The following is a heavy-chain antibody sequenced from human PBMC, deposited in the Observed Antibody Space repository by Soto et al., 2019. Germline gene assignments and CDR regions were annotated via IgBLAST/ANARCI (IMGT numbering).Heavy chain of an antibody. CDR2: INSDGSST. J-gene: IGHJ4*02. CDR3: ASPLRYSYGYWPMDY. V-gene: IGHV3-74*01. D-gene: IGHD5-18*01. Sequence: TGGSLRLSCAASGFTFSSYWMHWVRQAPGKGLVWVSRINSDGSSTSYADSVKGRFTISRDNAKNTLYLQMNSLRAEDTAVYYCASPLRYSYGYWPMDYRGQETLVTVSS. CDR1: GFTFSSYW.